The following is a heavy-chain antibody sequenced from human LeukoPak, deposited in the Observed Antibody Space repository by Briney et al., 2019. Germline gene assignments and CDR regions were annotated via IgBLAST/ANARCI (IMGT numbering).Heavy chain of an antibody. V-gene: IGHV3-23*01. CDR3: AKARGYCSGGSCYSNYFDC. J-gene: IGHJ4*02. Sequence: GGSLRLSCAASGFTFSSYAMSWVRQAPGKGLEWVSAISGSGGSTYYADSVKGRFTISRDNSKNTLYLQMNSLRAEDTAVYYCAKARGYCSGGSCYSNYFDCWGQGTLVTVSS. CDR2: ISGSGGST. CDR1: GFTFSSYA. D-gene: IGHD2-15*01.